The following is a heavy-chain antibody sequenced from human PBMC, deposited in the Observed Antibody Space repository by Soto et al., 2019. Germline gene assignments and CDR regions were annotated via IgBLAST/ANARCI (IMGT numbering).Heavy chain of an antibody. CDR2: IYYSGST. Sequence: SETLSLTCTVSGGSISSGGYYWSWIRQHPGKGLEWIGYIYYSGSTYYNPSLKSRVTISVDTSKNQFSLKLSSVTAADTAVYYCARAGSSYDYGDYRWYFDLWGRGTLVTVSS. J-gene: IGHJ2*01. D-gene: IGHD4-17*01. V-gene: IGHV4-31*03. CDR1: GGSISSGGYY. CDR3: ARAGSSYDYGDYRWYFDL.